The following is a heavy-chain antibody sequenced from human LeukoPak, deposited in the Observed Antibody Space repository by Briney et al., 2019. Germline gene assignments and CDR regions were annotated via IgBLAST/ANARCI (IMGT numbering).Heavy chain of an antibody. V-gene: IGHV1-2*02. CDR2: INPNSGGT. CDR1: GYTFTGYY. CDR3: ARDLRGDYGDYVLCDY. J-gene: IGHJ4*02. D-gene: IGHD4-17*01. Sequence: ASVKVSCKASGYTFTGYYMHWVRQAPGQGLEWMGWINPNSGGTNYAQKLQGRVTMTTDTSTSAAYMELRSLRSDDTAVYYCARDLRGDYGDYVLCDYWGQGTLVTVSS.